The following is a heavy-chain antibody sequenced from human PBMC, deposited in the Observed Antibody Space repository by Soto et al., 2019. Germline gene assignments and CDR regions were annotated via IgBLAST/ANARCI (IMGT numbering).Heavy chain of an antibody. V-gene: IGHV4-4*02. D-gene: IGHD3-22*01. CDR1: GGSISSSNW. CDR2: IYHSGST. Sequence: QVQLQESGPGLVKPSGTLSLTCAVSGGSISSSNWWSWVRQPPGKGLEWIGEIYHSGSTNYNPSLKSRVTISVDKSKNQFSLKLSSVTAADTAVYYCARVGYYYDSSGYYYVLDYWGQGTLVTVSS. J-gene: IGHJ4*02. CDR3: ARVGYYYDSSGYYYVLDY.